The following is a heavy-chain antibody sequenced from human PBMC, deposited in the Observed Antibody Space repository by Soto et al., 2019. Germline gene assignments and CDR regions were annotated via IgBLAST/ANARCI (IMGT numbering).Heavy chain of an antibody. J-gene: IGHJ4*02. CDR2: ISGSGGST. D-gene: IGHD3-22*01. CDR1: GFTFSSYA. CDR3: ARDLDSSGYYEVVY. V-gene: IGHV3-23*01. Sequence: GGSLRLSCAASGFTFSSYAMSWVRQAPGKGLEWVSAISGSGGSTYYADSVKGRFTISRDNAKNSLYLQMNSLRDEDTAVYYCARDLDSSGYYEVVYWGQGTLVTVSS.